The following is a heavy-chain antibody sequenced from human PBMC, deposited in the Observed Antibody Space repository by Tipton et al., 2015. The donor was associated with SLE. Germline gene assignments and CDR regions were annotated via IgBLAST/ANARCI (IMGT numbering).Heavy chain of an antibody. CDR3: ARDRRTSLSRGGIWFDP. D-gene: IGHD3-16*01. CDR1: GGSFSGYY. Sequence: TLSLTCAVYGGSFSGYYWSWIRRPPGKGLEWIGEINHSGSTNYNPSLKSRVTISVDTSKNQFSLRLSSVTAADTAVYYCARDRRTSLSRGGIWFDPWGQGALVTVSS. J-gene: IGHJ5*02. CDR2: INHSGST. V-gene: IGHV4-34*01.